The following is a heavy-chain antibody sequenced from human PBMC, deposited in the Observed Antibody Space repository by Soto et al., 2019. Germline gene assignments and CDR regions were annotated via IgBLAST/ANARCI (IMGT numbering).Heavy chain of an antibody. CDR1: GGSISSYY. CDR3: ARDKSIVGATTGFDY. V-gene: IGHV4-59*01. CDR2: IYYSGST. J-gene: IGHJ4*02. D-gene: IGHD1-26*01. Sequence: PSETLSLTCTVSGGSISSYYWSWIRQPPGKGLEWIGYIYYSGSTNYNPSLKSRVTISVDTSKNQFSLKLSSVTAADTAVYYCARDKSIVGATTGFDYWGQGTLVTVSS.